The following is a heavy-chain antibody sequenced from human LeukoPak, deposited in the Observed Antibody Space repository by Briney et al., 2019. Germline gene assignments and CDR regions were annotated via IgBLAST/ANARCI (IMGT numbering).Heavy chain of an antibody. Sequence: GESLKISCKGSGYSFTSYWIGWVRQMPGKGLEWMGIIYPGDSDTKYSPSFQGQVTFSADKSITTAYRQWSSLKASDTAIYYCARRNPLAYDAFDIWGQGTMVTVSS. J-gene: IGHJ3*02. CDR1: GYSFTSYW. V-gene: IGHV5-51*01. D-gene: IGHD2-21*01. CDR3: ARRNPLAYDAFDI. CDR2: IYPGDSDT.